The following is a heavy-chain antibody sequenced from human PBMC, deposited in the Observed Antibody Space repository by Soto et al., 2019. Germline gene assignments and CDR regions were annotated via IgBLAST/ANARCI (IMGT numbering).Heavy chain of an antibody. CDR3: TTRGTYGMDV. J-gene: IGHJ6*02. CDR2: IKSKTDGGTT. Sequence: EVQLVESGGGLVKPGGSLRLSCAASGFTFSNAWMSWVRQAPGKGLEWDGRIKSKTDGGTTDYAAPVKGRFTISRDDSKTTLYLQMNSLKTEDTAVYYCTTRGTYGMDVWGQGTTVTVSS. CDR1: GFTFSNAW. V-gene: IGHV3-15*01.